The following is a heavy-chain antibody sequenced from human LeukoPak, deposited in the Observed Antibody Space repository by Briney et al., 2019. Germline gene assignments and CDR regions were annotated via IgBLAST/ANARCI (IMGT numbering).Heavy chain of an antibody. V-gene: IGHV4-39*07. CDR1: GGSISSSSYY. CDR3: ARVGLFHNRRFENNNWFDP. CDR2: IYHSGSTYRRAST. D-gene: IGHD3-10*01. J-gene: IGHJ5*02. Sequence: PSETLSLTCTVSGGSISSSSYYWGWIRQPPGKGLEWIGSIYHSGSTYRRASTYYKPSLKSRITISVDTYKNQFSLKLRSVTAADTAVYYCARVGLFHNRRFENNNWFDPWGQGTLVTVSS.